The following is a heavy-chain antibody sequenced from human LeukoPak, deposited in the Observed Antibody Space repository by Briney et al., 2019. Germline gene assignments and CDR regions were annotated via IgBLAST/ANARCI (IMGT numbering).Heavy chain of an antibody. CDR3: AKVGIDWLSYRDDAFDI. D-gene: IGHD3-9*01. V-gene: IGHV3-30*18. CDR1: GFTFSSYG. CDR2: ISYDGSNK. J-gene: IGHJ3*02. Sequence: AGGSLRLSCAASGFTFSSYGMHWVRQAPGKGLEWVAVISYDGSNKYYADSVKGRFTISRDNSKNTLYLQMNSLRAEDTAVYYCAKVGIDWLSYRDDAFDIWGQGTMVTVSS.